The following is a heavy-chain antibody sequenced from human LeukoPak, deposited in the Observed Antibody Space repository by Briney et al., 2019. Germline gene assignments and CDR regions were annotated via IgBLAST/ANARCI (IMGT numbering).Heavy chain of an antibody. CDR1: GFTFSSCA. V-gene: IGHV3-30-3*01. CDR2: ISYDGSNK. D-gene: IGHD3-3*01. Sequence: PGRSLRLSCAASGFTFSSCAMHWVRQAPGKGLEWVAVISYDGSNKYYADSVKGRFTISRDNSKNTLYLQMNSLRAEDTAVYYCARAGSDDFWSDSKPFYYYYGMDVWGQGTTVTVSS. J-gene: IGHJ6*02. CDR3: ARAGSDDFWSDSKPFYYYYGMDV.